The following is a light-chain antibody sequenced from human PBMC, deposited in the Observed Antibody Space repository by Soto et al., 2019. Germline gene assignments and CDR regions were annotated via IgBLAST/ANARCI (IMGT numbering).Light chain of an antibody. Sequence: DIVMTQSPDSLAVSLGERATINCKSSQSVLYSSNNKNFLAWYQQKPGQPPKLLIYWASTRESGVPDRFSGSGSGTDFTLTISILQAEDVAVYYCQQYYGTPYTFGQGTKLEIK. CDR2: WAS. V-gene: IGKV4-1*01. CDR1: QSVLYSSNNKNF. J-gene: IGKJ2*01. CDR3: QQYYGTPYT.